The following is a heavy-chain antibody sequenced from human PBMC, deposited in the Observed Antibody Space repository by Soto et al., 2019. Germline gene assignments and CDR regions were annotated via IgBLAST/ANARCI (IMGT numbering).Heavy chain of an antibody. J-gene: IGHJ5*02. Sequence: EVQLVESGGGLVKPGGSLRLSCVASGFTFSSYSMNWVRQALGKGLVWVSSISSSSSYIYFADAVRGRFTISRDNAKNYVYLRMNTLRAEDTAVYCFAREAEGIVGSRNLDLWGQETLVTVS. V-gene: IGHV3-21*01. CDR3: AREAEGIVGSRNLDL. D-gene: IGHD1-26*01. CDR1: GFTFSSYS. CDR2: ISSSSSYI.